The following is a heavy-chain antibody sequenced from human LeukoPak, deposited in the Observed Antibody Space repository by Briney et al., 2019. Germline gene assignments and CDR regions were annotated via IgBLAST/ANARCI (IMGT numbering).Heavy chain of an antibody. CDR2: FDPEDGET. CDR1: GYTLTELS. Sequence: GASVKVSCKVSGYTLTELSMHWVRQAPGKGLEWMGGFDPEDGETIYAQKFQGRVTMTEDTSTDTAYMELSSLRSEDTAVYYCAAYGSGSYYDNWFDPWGQGTLVTVSS. CDR3: AAYGSGSYYDNWFDP. J-gene: IGHJ5*02. V-gene: IGHV1-24*01. D-gene: IGHD3-10*01.